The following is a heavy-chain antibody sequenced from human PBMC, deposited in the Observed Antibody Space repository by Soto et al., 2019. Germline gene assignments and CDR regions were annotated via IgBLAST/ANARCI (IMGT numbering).Heavy chain of an antibody. J-gene: IGHJ4*02. D-gene: IGHD5-12*01. CDR2: IYYSGSA. Sequence: SETLSLTCTVSGGSVSSGSYYWSWIRQPPGKGLEWIGYIYYSGSANYNPSLKSRVTISVDTSKNQFSLKLSSVTAADTAVYYCARGRLQEMATIFFPDYWGQGTLVTVSS. V-gene: IGHV4-61*01. CDR1: GGSVSSGSYY. CDR3: ARGRLQEMATIFFPDY.